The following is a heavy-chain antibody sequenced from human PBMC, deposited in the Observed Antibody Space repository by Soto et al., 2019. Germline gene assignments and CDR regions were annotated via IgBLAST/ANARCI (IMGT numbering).Heavy chain of an antibody. D-gene: IGHD6-6*01. V-gene: IGHV3-23*01. CDR2: ISDGGDLT. CDR3: ARRAFGSSRSFDL. J-gene: IGHJ3*01. CDR1: GSAFSSHP. Sequence: GGSLTLSCAAYGSAFSSHPMSWVRRAPERGLEWVSGISDGGDLTYNADSVKGRFTISRDNSKNILFLQMNSLRAEDTALYYCARRAFGSSRSFDLWGQGTMVTVSS.